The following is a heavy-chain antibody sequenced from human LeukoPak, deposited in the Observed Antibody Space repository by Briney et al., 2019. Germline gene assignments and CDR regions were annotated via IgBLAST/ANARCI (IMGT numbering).Heavy chain of an antibody. CDR1: GGSISSYY. J-gene: IGHJ4*02. V-gene: IGHV4-4*07. CDR3: ARQPLSGQYYDY. CDR2: IYTSGST. Sequence: TSETLSLTCTVSGGSISSYYWSWIRQPAGKGLEWIGRIYTSGSTNYNPSLKSRVTMSADTSKNQYSLKLSSVTAADTAVYYCARQPLSGQYYDYWGQGTLVTVSS. D-gene: IGHD5-12*01.